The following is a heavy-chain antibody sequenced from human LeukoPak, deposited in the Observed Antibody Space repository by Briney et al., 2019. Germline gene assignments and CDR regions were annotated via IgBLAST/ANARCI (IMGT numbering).Heavy chain of an antibody. J-gene: IGHJ4*02. CDR3: AHSGSDDYVWGSYRYKGYFDY. V-gene: IGHV2-5*02. Sequence: SGPTLVHPTQTLTLTCTFSGFSLSTSGVGVGWIRQPPGKALEWLALIYWDDDKRYSPSLKSRLTITKDTSKNQVVLTMTNMDPVDTATYYCAHSGSDDYVWGSYRYKGYFDYWGQGTLVTVSS. D-gene: IGHD3-16*02. CDR2: IYWDDDK. CDR1: GFSLSTSGVG.